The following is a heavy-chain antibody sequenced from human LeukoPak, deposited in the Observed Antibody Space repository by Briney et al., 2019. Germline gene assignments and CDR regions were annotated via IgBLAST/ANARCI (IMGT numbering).Heavy chain of an antibody. CDR3: ARSRGAAKGYFDY. J-gene: IGHJ4*02. CDR1: SGSISGHY. V-gene: IGHV4-4*07. D-gene: IGHD2-15*01. CDR2: IYTSGAT. Sequence: SETLSLTCTVTSGSISGHYWSWIRQPAGKEMQWIGRIYTSGATNYNPSLKSRVTISVDTSKNQFSLKLSSVTAADTAVYYCARSRGAAKGYFDYWGQGTLVTVSS.